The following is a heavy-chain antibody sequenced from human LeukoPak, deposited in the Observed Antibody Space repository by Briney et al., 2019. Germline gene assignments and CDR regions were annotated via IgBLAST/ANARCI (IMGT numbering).Heavy chain of an antibody. CDR1: GGSITSYY. CDR3: ARVDIVGATTVFDY. Sequence: PSETLSLTCTVSGGSITSYYWSWIRQPPGEGLEWIGYIYYSRSTSYNPSLKSRVSISVDTSKMQVSLKVTSVTAADTAVYYCARVDIVGATTVFDYWGQGTLVTVSS. D-gene: IGHD1-26*01. J-gene: IGHJ4*02. V-gene: IGHV4-59*01. CDR2: IYYSRST.